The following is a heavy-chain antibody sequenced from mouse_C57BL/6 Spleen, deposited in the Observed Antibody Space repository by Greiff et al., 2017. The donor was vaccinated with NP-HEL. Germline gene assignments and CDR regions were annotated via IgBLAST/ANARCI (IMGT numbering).Heavy chain of an antibody. CDR2: INPGSGGT. CDR1: GYAFTNYL. Sequence: QVQLQQSGAELVRPGTSVKVSCKASGYAFTNYLIEWVKQRPGQGLEWIGVINPGSGGTNYNEKFKGKITLTADKSSSTAYMQLSSLTSEDSAVYFCARGGLRRGGFDYWGQGTTLTVSS. J-gene: IGHJ2*01. CDR3: ARGGLRRGGFDY. D-gene: IGHD2-4*01. V-gene: IGHV1-54*01.